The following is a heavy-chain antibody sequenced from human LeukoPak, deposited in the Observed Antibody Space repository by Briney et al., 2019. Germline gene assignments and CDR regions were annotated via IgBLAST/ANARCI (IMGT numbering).Heavy chain of an antibody. CDR1: GFTFSSYA. Sequence: GGSLRLSCAASGFTFSSYAMSWVRQAPGKGLEWVSAISGSDGSTYYADSVKGQFTISRDNSKNTLYLQMNSLRAEDTAVYYCAKDQFSSGLNWFDPWGQGTLVTVSS. CDR3: AKDQFSSGLNWFDP. CDR2: ISGSDGST. J-gene: IGHJ5*02. V-gene: IGHV3-23*01. D-gene: IGHD6-19*01.